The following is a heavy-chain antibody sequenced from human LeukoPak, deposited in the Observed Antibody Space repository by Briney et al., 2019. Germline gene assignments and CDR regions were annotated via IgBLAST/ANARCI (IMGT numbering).Heavy chain of an antibody. CDR3: ARHPDYYDSSGSNWFDP. CDR2: IHYSGST. Sequence: PSETLSLTCTVSGGSISSSIYYWGWIRQPPGKGLEWIGSIHYSGSTNYNPSLNSRVTISVDTSKNQFSLRLSSVTAADTAVYYCARHPDYYDSSGSNWFDPWGQGTLVTVSS. J-gene: IGHJ5*02. V-gene: IGHV4-39*01. D-gene: IGHD3-22*01. CDR1: GGSISSSIYY.